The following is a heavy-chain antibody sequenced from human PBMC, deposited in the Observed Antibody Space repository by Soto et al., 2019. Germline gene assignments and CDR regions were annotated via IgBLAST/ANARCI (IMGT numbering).Heavy chain of an antibody. CDR2: INPNSGGT. J-gene: IGHJ6*02. Sequence: GASVKVSCKASGYTFTGYYMHWVRQAPGQGLEWMGWINPNSGGTNYAQKFQGRVTMARDTSISTAYMELSRLRSDDTAVYYCARGSPYDFWSGYYSTGMDVWGQGTTVTVS. V-gene: IGHV1-2*02. CDR3: ARGSPYDFWSGYYSTGMDV. D-gene: IGHD3-3*01. CDR1: GYTFTGYY.